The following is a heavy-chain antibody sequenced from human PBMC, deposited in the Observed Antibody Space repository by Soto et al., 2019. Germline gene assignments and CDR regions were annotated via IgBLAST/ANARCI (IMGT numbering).Heavy chain of an antibody. CDR2: IYHSGST. CDR1: GGSISSGGYS. J-gene: IGHJ4*02. Sequence: QLQLQESGSGLVKPSQTLSLTCAVSGGSISSGGYSWSWIRQPPGKGLEWIGYIYHSGSTYYNPSLXRXAXIXVDRSKNQFSLKLSSVTAADTAVYYCARGQVVAAQHWGQGTLVTVSS. V-gene: IGHV4-30-2*01. CDR3: ARGQVVAAQH. D-gene: IGHD2-15*01.